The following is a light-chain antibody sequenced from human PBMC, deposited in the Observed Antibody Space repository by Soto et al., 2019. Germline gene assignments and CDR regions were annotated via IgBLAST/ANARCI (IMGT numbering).Light chain of an antibody. CDR3: QQYRMSPNT. CDR2: GVS. CDR1: QSVTKNQ. J-gene: IGKJ5*01. Sequence: ESVLTQSRGTLSLSPGERSTLSCTAIQSVTKNQFAWFRQKAGQAPRLVIWGVSNRATGIPERFSGSGSGTDFSLTIRGLKPEDFAVYYCQQYRMSPNTFGQGTRLEIK. V-gene: IGKV3-20*01.